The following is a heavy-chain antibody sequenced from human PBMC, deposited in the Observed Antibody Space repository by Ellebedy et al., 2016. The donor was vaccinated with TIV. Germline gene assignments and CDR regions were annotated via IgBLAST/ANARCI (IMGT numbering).Heavy chain of an antibody. CDR1: GFTFSSYW. CDR2: IKQDGSEK. CDR3: ARDPVPDNSGSKVYYYYGMDV. J-gene: IGHJ6*02. V-gene: IGHV3-7*01. Sequence: GGSLRLSCAASGFTFSSYWMSWVRQAPGKGLEWVANIKQDGSEKYYVDSVKGRFTISRDNAKNSLYLQMNSLRAEDTAVYYCARDPVPDNSGSKVYYYYGMDVWGQGTTVTVSS. D-gene: IGHD1-26*01.